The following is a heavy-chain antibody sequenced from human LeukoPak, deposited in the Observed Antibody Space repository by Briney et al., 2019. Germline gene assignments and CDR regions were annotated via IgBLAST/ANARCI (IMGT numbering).Heavy chain of an antibody. D-gene: IGHD6-13*01. CDR2: ISYDGSNK. J-gene: IGHJ4*02. Sequence: GRSLRLSCAASGFTFSSYAMHWVRQAPGKGLEWVAVISYDGSNKYYADSVKGRFTISRDNSKNTLYLQMNSLRAEGTAVYYCARAVGQQADYWGQGTLVTVSS. CDR1: GFTFSSYA. CDR3: ARAVGQQADY. V-gene: IGHV3-30-3*01.